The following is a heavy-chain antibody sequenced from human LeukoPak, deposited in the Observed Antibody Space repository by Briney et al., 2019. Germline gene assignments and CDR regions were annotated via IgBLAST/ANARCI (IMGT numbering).Heavy chain of an antibody. J-gene: IGHJ4*02. CDR2: ISSSGSTI. CDR1: GFTFSSYE. D-gene: IGHD4-17*01. V-gene: IGHV3-48*03. Sequence: GGSLRLSCAASGFTFSSYEMNWVRQAPGKGLEWVSYISSSGSTIYYADSVKGRFTISRDNAKNSLYLQMNSLRAEDTAVYYCARDHGDYTPGPFDYWGQGTLVTVSS. CDR3: ARDHGDYTPGPFDY.